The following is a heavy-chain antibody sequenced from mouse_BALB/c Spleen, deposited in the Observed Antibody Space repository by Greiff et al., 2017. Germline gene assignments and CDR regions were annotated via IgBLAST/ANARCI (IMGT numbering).Heavy chain of an antibody. D-gene: IGHD2-4*01. Sequence: EVKLVESGGGLVQPGGSLKLSCAASGFTFSSYAMSWVRQTPEKRLEWVATISSGGSYTYYPDSVKGRFTISRDNAKNTLYLQMSSLRSEDTAMYYCARNDYDAWFAYWGQGTLVTVSA. CDR1: GFTFSSYA. CDR2: ISSGGSYT. J-gene: IGHJ3*01. V-gene: IGHV5-9-3*01. CDR3: ARNDYDAWFAY.